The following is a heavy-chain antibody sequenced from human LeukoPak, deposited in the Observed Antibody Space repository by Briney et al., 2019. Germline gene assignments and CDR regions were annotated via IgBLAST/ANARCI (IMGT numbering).Heavy chain of an antibody. V-gene: IGHV3-7*01. CDR2: IKHDASEE. CDR3: ARAGKTTETVIWYFDL. CDR1: GFTFSSYG. Sequence: GGTLRLSCAASGFTFSSYGMSWVRQAPGTGLEWVANIKHDASEEYYVDSVKGRFSISRDNAKNSLYLQMNSLRAGDTAVYYCARAGKTTETVIWYFDLWGRGTLVTVSS. D-gene: IGHD4-11*01. J-gene: IGHJ2*01.